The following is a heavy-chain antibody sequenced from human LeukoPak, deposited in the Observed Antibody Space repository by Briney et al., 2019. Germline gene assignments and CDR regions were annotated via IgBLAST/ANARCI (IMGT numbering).Heavy chain of an antibody. CDR1: GGSISSSSYY. Sequence: SETLSLTCTVSGGSISSSSYYWGWIRQPPGKGLEWIGSISYSGSTYYNPSLKSRVTISVDTSKSQFSLKLSSVTAADTAVYYCAKSGGYNAGTGYYYYYLDVWGKGTTVSVSS. J-gene: IGHJ6*03. V-gene: IGHV4-39*01. D-gene: IGHD6-13*01. CDR2: ISYSGST. CDR3: AKSGGYNAGTGYYYYYLDV.